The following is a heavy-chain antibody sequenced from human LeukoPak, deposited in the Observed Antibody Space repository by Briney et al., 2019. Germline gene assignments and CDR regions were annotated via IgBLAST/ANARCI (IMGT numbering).Heavy chain of an antibody. J-gene: IGHJ4*01. V-gene: IGHV3-66*02. CDR2: MYPWGSA. CDR1: GFTFNTND. D-gene: IGHD4-23*01. Sequence: GGSRRLSCAASGFTFNTNDMTWVRQAPGKGLEWVSIMYPWGSAFYTDSVKGRFTVTRDESKNMMFLQMNTLRPDDTAMYYCVRQGGGDNCRWGQGALVTVSS. CDR3: VRQGGGDNCR.